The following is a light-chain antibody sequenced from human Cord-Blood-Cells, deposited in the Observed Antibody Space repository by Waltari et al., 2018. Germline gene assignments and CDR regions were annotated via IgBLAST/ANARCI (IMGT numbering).Light chain of an antibody. V-gene: IGKV3-15*01. CDR2: GAS. CDR3: QQYKNWPPLLT. Sequence: EIVMTQSPATLSVSPGERATLSCRASQSVSSNLAWYQQKPGQAPRLLIYGASTRATGIPARFSGSGSGTAVTLTISSLQAEDFAVYYCQQYKNWPPLLTFGGGTKVEIK. CDR1: QSVSSN. J-gene: IGKJ4*01.